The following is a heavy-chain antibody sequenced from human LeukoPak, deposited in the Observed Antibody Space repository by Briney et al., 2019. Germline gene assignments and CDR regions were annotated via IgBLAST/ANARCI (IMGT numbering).Heavy chain of an antibody. V-gene: IGHV1-18*01. CDR2: ISGYSGNA. D-gene: IGHD6-13*01. Sequence: GASVKVSCNTSGYTFTNFGLTWVRQAPGQGLEWLGWISGYSGNANYAQKFQDRVVMTTDRSTRTAYMELRSVRSDDTAVYYCARCYSSSWQRLDNWGQGTLVIVSS. J-gene: IGHJ4*02. CDR1: GYTFTNFG. CDR3: ARCYSSSWQRLDN.